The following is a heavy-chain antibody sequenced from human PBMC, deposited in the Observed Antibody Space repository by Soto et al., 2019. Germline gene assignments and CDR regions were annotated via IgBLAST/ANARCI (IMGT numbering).Heavy chain of an antibody. J-gene: IGHJ4*01. CDR2: TYYRSKWYN. Sequence: PSQTLSLTCAISGDSVSSNSAAWNWIRQSPSRGLEWLGRTYYRSKWYNDYAVSVKSRITTNPDTSKNQFSLQLNSVTPEDTAVYYCAKASIAVAGYYFDYWGQGTLVTVSS. D-gene: IGHD6-19*01. V-gene: IGHV6-1*01. CDR1: GDSVSSNSAA. CDR3: AKASIAVAGYYFDY.